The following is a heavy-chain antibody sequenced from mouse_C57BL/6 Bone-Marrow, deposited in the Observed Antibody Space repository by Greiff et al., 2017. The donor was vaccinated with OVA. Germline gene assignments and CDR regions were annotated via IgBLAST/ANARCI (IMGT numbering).Heavy chain of an antibody. D-gene: IGHD3-3*01. CDR3: ARRGLDDNYFDY. CDR1: GYTFTTYP. V-gene: IGHV1-47*01. Sequence: VQRVESGAELVKPGASVKMSCKASGYTFTTYPIEWMKQNHGKSLEWIGNFHPYNDDTKYNEKFKGKATLTVDKSSSTVYLELIRLTSDDSAVYYCARRGLDDNYFDYWGQGTTLTVSS. J-gene: IGHJ2*01. CDR2: FHPYNDDT.